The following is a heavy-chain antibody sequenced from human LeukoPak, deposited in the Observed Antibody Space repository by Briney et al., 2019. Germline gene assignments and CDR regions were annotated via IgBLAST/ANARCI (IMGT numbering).Heavy chain of an antibody. CDR1: GYTFTSYY. V-gene: IGHV1-46*01. D-gene: IGHD5-18*01. Sequence: GASVTVSCTASGYTFTSYYMHWVRRAPGQGLEWMGIINPSGGNTSYAQKFQGRVTMTRDTSTSTVYMELSSLRSEDTAVYYCARTQGEDDTAIGAYWGQGTLVTVSS. CDR3: ARTQGEDDTAIGAY. J-gene: IGHJ4*02. CDR2: INPSGGNT.